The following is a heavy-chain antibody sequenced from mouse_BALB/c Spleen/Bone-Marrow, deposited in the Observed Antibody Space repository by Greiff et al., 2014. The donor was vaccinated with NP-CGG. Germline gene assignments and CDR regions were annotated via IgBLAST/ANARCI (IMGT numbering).Heavy chain of an antibody. CDR3: ARAGYDGYPWYFDV. D-gene: IGHD2-3*01. Sequence: EVMLVESGGGLVQPGGSRKLSCAASGLTFSDYGMAWVRQAPGKGPEWVAFISNLAYSIYYADTVTGRFTISRENAKNTLYLEISSLRSEDSAMYYCARAGYDGYPWYFDVWGAGTTVTVSS. J-gene: IGHJ1*01. V-gene: IGHV5-15*02. CDR1: GLTFSDYG. CDR2: ISNLAYSI.